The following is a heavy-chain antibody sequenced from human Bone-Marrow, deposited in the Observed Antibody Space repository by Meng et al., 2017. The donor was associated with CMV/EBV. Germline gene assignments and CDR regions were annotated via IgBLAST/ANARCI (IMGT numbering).Heavy chain of an antibody. D-gene: IGHD5-18*01. CDR1: GFTFSSYE. J-gene: IGHJ4*02. CDR2: ISSSGSTI. Sequence: GGSLRLSCAASGFTFSSYEMNWVRQAPGKGLEWVSYISSSGSTIYYADSVKGRFTISRDNAKNSLYLQMNSLRAEDTALYYCAKDDGYSYGHFNWGQGTLVTVSS. CDR3: AKDDGYSYGHFN. V-gene: IGHV3-48*03.